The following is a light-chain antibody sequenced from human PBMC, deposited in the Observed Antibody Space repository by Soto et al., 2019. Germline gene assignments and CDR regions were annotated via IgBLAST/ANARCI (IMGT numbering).Light chain of an antibody. CDR2: EVS. CDR1: SSDVGGYNY. V-gene: IGLV2-14*01. CDR3: SSYTSSSTPLYG. Sequence: QSVLTLPASVSGSPGQSITISCTGTSSDVGGYNYVSWYQQHPSKAPKLMIYEVSNRPSGVSNRFSGSKSGNTASLTISGLQAEDEADYYCSSYTSSSTPLYGFGTGTKVTVL. J-gene: IGLJ1*01.